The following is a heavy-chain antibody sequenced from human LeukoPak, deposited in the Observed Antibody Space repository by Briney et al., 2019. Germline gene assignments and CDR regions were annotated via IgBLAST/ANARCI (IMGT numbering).Heavy chain of an antibody. D-gene: IGHD3-10*01. CDR1: GGSISSSSYY. V-gene: IGHV4-39*07. J-gene: IGHJ5*02. CDR3: ARDHYYGSGSRFDP. CDR2: IYYSGST. Sequence: SETLSLTCTVSGGSISSSSYYWGWIRQPPGKGLEWIGSIYYSGSTYYNPSLKSRVTISVDTSKNQFSLKLSSVTAADTAVYYCARDHYYGSGSRFDPWGQGTLVTVSS.